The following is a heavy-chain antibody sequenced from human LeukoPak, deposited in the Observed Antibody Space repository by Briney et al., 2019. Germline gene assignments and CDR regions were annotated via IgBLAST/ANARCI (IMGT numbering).Heavy chain of an antibody. D-gene: IGHD3-22*01. CDR3: ARTGSTYYYDSSGPPDY. V-gene: IGHV1-18*01. Sequence: ASVQVSCKASGYTFTSYGISWVRQAPGQGLEWMGWISAYNGNTNYAQKFQGRVTMTRDTSTSTVYMELSSLRSEDTAVYYCARTGSTYYYDSSGPPDYWGQGTLVTVTS. CDR1: GYTFTSYG. CDR2: ISAYNGNT. J-gene: IGHJ4*02.